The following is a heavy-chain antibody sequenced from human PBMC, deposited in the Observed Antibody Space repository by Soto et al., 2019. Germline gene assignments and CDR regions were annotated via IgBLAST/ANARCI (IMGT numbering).Heavy chain of an antibody. D-gene: IGHD6-13*01. V-gene: IGHV3-21*01. Sequence: GGSLRLSCAASGFTFSSYSMNWVRQAPGKGLEWVSSISSSSSYIYYADSVKGRFTISRDNAKNSLYLQMNSLRAEDTAVYYCARDPGVPYSFKMDVWGKGTTVTVSS. CDR2: ISSSSSYI. CDR1: GFTFSSYS. CDR3: ARDPGVPYSFKMDV. J-gene: IGHJ6*04.